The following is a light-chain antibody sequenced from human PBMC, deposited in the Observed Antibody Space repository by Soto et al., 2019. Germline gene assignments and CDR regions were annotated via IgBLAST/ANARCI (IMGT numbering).Light chain of an antibody. CDR3: FSYAGSLYV. CDR2: EGT. V-gene: IGLV2-23*01. J-gene: IGLJ2*01. CDR1: SSDVGSYNF. Sequence: QPVLTQPASVSGSPGQSITISCTGASSDVGSYNFVSWYQQYPGKVPKLMIYEGTKRPSGVSNRFSGSKSGNTAFLTISGPQAEDEADYYGFSYAGSLYVFGAGSKVTV.